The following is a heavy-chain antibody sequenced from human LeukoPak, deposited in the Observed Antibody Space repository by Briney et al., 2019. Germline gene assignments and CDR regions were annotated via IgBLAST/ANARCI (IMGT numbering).Heavy chain of an antibody. J-gene: IGHJ6*03. V-gene: IGHV1-2*02. Sequence: ASVKVSCKASGYTFTGYYMHWVRQAPGQGLEWMGWINPNSGGTNYAQKFQGRVTMARDTSISTAYMELSRLRSDDTAVYYCARGKGSGSSWYNFYYYYMDVWGKGTTVTVSS. CDR1: GYTFTGYY. CDR2: INPNSGGT. CDR3: ARGKGSGSSWYNFYYYYMDV. D-gene: IGHD6-13*01.